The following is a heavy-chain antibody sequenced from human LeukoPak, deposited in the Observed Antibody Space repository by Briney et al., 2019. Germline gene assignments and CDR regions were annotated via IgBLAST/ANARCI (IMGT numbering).Heavy chain of an antibody. J-gene: IGHJ5*02. Sequence: SETLSLTCVVSGHSISSGYYWGWIRQPPGKGLEWIWSISQSGSTDYNPSLKCRVIISVDTSKTQFSLKLTSVTAAATAMYYCARVGDCSAVSCHSLYTWGQGTLGPVSS. D-gene: IGHD2-15*01. CDR3: ARVGDCSAVSCHSLYT. CDR1: GHSISSGYY. V-gene: IGHV4-38-2*01. CDR2: ISQSGST.